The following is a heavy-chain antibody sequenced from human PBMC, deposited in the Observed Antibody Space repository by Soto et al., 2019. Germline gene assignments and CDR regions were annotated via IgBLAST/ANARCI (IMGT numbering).Heavy chain of an antibody. J-gene: IGHJ6*02. CDR3: ARCIAAAGGPRYYGMDV. CDR2: ISAYNGNT. CDR1: GYTFTSYG. Sequence: QVQLVQSGAEVKKPGASVKVSCKASGYTFTSYGISWVRQAPGQGLEWMGWISAYNGNTNYAQKLQGRVTMTTATSTSTAYMELRSLRSDDTAVYYCARCIAAAGGPRYYGMDVWGQGTTVTVSS. D-gene: IGHD6-13*01. V-gene: IGHV1-18*01.